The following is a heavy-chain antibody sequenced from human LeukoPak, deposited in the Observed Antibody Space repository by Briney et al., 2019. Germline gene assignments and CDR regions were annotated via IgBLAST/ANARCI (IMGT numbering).Heavy chain of an antibody. CDR3: ERHAFSDYDFWSGYSSDY. V-gene: IGHV4-39*01. Sequence: SETLSLTCTVSGGSISSSSYYWGWIRQPPGKGLEWIGSLYYSGSTYYNPSLKSRVTISVDTSKNQFSLKLSSVTAADTAVYYCERHAFSDYDFWSGYSSDYWGQGTLVTVSS. D-gene: IGHD3-3*01. CDR2: LYYSGST. CDR1: GGSISSSSYY. J-gene: IGHJ4*02.